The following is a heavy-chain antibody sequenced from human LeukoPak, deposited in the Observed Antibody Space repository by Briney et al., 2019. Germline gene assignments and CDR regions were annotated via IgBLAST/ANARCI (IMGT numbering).Heavy chain of an antibody. D-gene: IGHD6-19*01. CDR1: GGSISSYY. Sequence: PSETLSLTCTVSGGSISSYYWRWIRQPPGKGLEWIGSIYYSGSTNYNPSLKSRVTISVDTSKNQFSLKLSSVTAADTAVYYCARGQPEEQWLVVGNWFDPWGQGTLVTVSS. CDR3: ARGQPEEQWLVVGNWFDP. CDR2: IYYSGST. V-gene: IGHV4-59*01. J-gene: IGHJ5*02.